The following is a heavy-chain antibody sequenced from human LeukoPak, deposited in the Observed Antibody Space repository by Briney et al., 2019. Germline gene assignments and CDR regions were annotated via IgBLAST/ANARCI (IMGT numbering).Heavy chain of an antibody. Sequence: SETLSLTCAVYGESFSGFYRSWIRQPPGKGLEWIGDINHSGTTNYNPSLTSRVTISVDTSKNQFSLKLSSVTAADTALYYCARSSARGDGYNLGYWGQGTLVTVSS. CDR2: INHSGTT. D-gene: IGHD5-24*01. V-gene: IGHV4-34*01. CDR1: GESFSGFY. J-gene: IGHJ4*02. CDR3: ARSSARGDGYNLGY.